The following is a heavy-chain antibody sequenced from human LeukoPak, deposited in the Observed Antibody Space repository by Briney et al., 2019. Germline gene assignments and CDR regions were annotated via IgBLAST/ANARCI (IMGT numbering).Heavy chain of an antibody. J-gene: IGHJ4*01. CDR3: ARGVLSGSYYWPGNFDY. CDR2: IIPIFGTA. D-gene: IGHD1-26*01. CDR1: GGTFSSYA. Sequence: ASVKVSCKASGGTFSSYAISWVRQAPGQGLEWMGGIIPIFGTANYAQKFQGRVTITADESTSTAYMELSSLRSEDTAVYYCARGVLSGSYYWPGNFDYWGQGTLVTVSS. V-gene: IGHV1-69*13.